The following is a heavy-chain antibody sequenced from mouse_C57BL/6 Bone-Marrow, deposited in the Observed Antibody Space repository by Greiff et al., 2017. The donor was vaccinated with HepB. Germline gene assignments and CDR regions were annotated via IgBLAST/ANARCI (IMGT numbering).Heavy chain of an antibody. CDR3: AREGGMVTTVSSFAY. D-gene: IGHD2-2*01. Sequence: QVQLQQPGAELVKPGASVKLSCKASGYTFTSYWMHWVKQRPGQGLEWIGMIHPNSGSTNYNEKFKSKATLTVDKSSSTAYMQLSSLTSEDSAVYYCAREGGMVTTVSSFAYWGQGTLVTVSA. J-gene: IGHJ3*01. CDR2: IHPNSGST. CDR1: GYTFTSYW. V-gene: IGHV1-64*01.